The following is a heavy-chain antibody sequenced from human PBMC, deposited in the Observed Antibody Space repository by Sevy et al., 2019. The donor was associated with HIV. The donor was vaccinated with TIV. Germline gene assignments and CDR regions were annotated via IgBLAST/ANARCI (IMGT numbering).Heavy chain of an antibody. D-gene: IGHD3-3*01. CDR1: GFTFSSYA. V-gene: IGHV3-30-3*01. Sequence: GGSLRLSCAASGFTFSSYAMHWVRQAPGKGLEWAAVISYDGSNKYYADSVKCRFTISRDNSKKTLYLQMNSLRAEDTAVYYWARDRRGRGSGYDVDWFDPWGQGTLVTVSS. CDR2: ISYDGSNK. CDR3: ARDRRGRGSGYDVDWFDP. J-gene: IGHJ5*02.